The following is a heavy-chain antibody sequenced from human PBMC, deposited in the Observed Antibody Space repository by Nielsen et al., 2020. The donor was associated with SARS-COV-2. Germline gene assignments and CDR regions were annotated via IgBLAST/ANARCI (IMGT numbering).Heavy chain of an antibody. CDR3: ARGTIGGHVGY. D-gene: IGHD3-10*01. Sequence: GESLKISCAASGFTFSSYGMHWVRQAPGKGLEWVAVIWYDGSNKYYADSVKGRFTISRDNSKNTLYLQMNSLRSEDTAVYYCARGTIGGHVGYWGQGTLVTVSS. V-gene: IGHV3-33*01. CDR2: IWYDGSNK. J-gene: IGHJ4*02. CDR1: GFTFSSYG.